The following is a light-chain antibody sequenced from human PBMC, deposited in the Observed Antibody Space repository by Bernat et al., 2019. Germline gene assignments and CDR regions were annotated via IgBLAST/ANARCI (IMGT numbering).Light chain of an antibody. CDR2: EVS. Sequence: QSALTQPPSASGSPGQSVTISCTGTSSDVGGYNYVSWYQQHQGKAPKLLIYEVSKRPSGVPDRFSGSKSGNTDSLTVSGLQAEDEADYYCSSYAGSNTVVFGGGTKLTVL. CDR3: SSYAGSNTVV. CDR1: SSDVGGYNY. V-gene: IGLV2-8*01. J-gene: IGLJ2*01.